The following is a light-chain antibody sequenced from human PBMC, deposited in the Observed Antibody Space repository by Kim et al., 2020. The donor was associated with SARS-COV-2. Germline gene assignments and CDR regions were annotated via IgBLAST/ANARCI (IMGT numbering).Light chain of an antibody. V-gene: IGLV1-47*01. J-gene: IGLJ3*02. CDR1: RSKSGRND. Sequence: GQGVTVCWSGGRSKSGRNDVYWFQYLPGTAPKLLIERNDRRPAGVPARFSGSKSGTSACLAISGLQPEDDADYYCEAWDDSLSGPVFGGGTKLTVL. CDR3: EAWDDSLSGPV. CDR2: RND.